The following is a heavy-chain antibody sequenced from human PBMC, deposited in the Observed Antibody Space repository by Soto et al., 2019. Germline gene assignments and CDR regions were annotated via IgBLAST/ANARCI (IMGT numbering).Heavy chain of an antibody. D-gene: IGHD2-8*01. Sequence: QVQLVQSGAEVKKPGASVKVSCKASGYSFTDYHIHWVRQAPGQGLEWLGRINPKSGGTSTAQKFQGGVTMTMDTSISTASMELTRLTSDDTAIYYCARGDSTDCSNGVCSFFYNHDMDVWGQGTTVTVSS. CDR2: INPKSGGT. J-gene: IGHJ6*02. CDR1: GYSFTDYH. V-gene: IGHV1-2*06. CDR3: ARGDSTDCSNGVCSFFYNHDMDV.